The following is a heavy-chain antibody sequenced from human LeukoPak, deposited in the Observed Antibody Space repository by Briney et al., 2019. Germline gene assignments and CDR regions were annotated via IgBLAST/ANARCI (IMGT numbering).Heavy chain of an antibody. CDR2: TYYRSKWYD. CDR1: GDRVSSNSGA. CDR3: ARAIRPYSGYDY. J-gene: IGHJ4*02. D-gene: IGHD5-12*01. V-gene: IGHV6-1*01. Sequence: PSQTLALMVAICGDRVSSNSGAWNYIRQSPSRGLYWLGRTYYRSKWYDDYAVSVRSRITINPDTSKNQFSLQLKSVTPEDTAVYYCARAIRPYSGYDYWGQGTPVTVSS.